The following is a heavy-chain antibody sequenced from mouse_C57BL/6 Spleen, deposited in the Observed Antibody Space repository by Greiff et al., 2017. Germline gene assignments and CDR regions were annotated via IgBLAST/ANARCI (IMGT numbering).Heavy chain of an antibody. V-gene: IGHV1-61*01. CDR1: GYTFTSYW. J-gene: IGHJ4*01. CDR2: IYPSDSET. Sequence: VQLQQPGAELVRPGSSVKLSCKASGYTFTSYWMDWVKQRPGQGLEWIGNIYPSDSETHYNQKFKDKATLTVDKSSSTAYMQLSSLTSEDSAVYDSASKIYGNYDAMDYWGQGTSVTVSS. D-gene: IGHD2-1*01. CDR3: ASKIYGNYDAMDY.